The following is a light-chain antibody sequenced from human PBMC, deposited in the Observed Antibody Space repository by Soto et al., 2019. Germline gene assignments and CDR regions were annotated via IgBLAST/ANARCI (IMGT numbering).Light chain of an antibody. CDR2: AAS. CDR1: QGINTF. CDR3: QQLNSYPIT. V-gene: IGKV1-9*01. J-gene: IGKJ5*01. Sequence: DIQLTQSPSSLSASVGDRFTMTCRASQGINTFLAWYQQKAGKAPKLLIYAASTLQSGVPSRFSGSGSGTDFTLTISSLQSEDFATYYCQQLNSYPITFGQGTRLEIK.